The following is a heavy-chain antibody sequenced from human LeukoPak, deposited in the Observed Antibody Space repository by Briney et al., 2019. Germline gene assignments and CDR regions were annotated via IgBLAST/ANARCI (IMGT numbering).Heavy chain of an antibody. CDR3: AKGVSEWGNLGN. V-gene: IGHV3-30*02. J-gene: IGHJ4*02. CDR2: TRPDKDDK. Sequence: GGSLRLSCTMSGFRPSNYGLYWVRQAPDKGLEWVAFTRPDKDDKYYSDSVRGRFTISRDNPKNTLYLQMNSLRVEDTALYFCAKGVSEWGNLGNWGQGTLVTVSS. D-gene: IGHD7-27*01. CDR1: GFRPSNYG.